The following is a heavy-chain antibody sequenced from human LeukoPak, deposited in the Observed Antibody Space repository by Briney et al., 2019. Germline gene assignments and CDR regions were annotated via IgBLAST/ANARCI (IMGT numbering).Heavy chain of an antibody. CDR1: GGSISSYY. CDR2: IYYSGTT. CDR3: ARGVYIAAAQYGY. V-gene: IGHV4-59*01. J-gene: IGHJ4*02. D-gene: IGHD6-13*01. Sequence: SETLSLTCTVSGGSISSYYWSWIRQPPGKGLEWIGYIYYSGTTNYNPSHKSRVTISVDTSKNQFSLKLSSVTAADTAVYYCARGVYIAAAQYGYWGQGTLVTVSS.